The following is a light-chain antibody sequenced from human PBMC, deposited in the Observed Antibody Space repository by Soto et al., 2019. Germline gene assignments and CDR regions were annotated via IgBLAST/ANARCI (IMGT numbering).Light chain of an antibody. CDR3: QQYESTPPT. CDR2: WAS. J-gene: IGKJ2*01. CDR1: QRVLYSSNNKNY. V-gene: IGKV4-1*01. Sequence: IVMTQSPASLAVSLVERATINCKSSQRVLYSSNNKNYLAWYQQRPGQTPKLLIYWASTRESGVPDRFSGSGSGTDFTLTITSLQAEDVAVYYCQQYESTPPTFGQGTKLEIK.